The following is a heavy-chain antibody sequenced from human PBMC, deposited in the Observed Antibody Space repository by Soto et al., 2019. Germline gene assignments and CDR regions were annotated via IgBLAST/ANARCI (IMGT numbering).Heavy chain of an antibody. CDR1: GYTFINYF. CDR2: VHPSRGTA. D-gene: IGHD1-7*01. CDR3: ARPLIGNTVDL. J-gene: IGHJ3*01. V-gene: IGHV1-46*01. Sequence: QAQLLQSGAEMKKPGASVKASCKASGYTFINYFIHWVRQAPGQGLEWIGIVHPSRGTADYAQKFKGRVTLTTDMSTRTVYMDLSNLRSEDTAVYYCARPLIGNTVDLWGQGTTVFVSS.